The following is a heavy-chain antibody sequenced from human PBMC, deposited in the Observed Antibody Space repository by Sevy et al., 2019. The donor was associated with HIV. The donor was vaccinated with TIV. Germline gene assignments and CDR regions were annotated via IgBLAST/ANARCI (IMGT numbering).Heavy chain of an antibody. CDR1: GGSISTSSYY. CDR3: ARCEGDMGAHFYFDY. Sequence: SETLSLTCTVSGGSISTSSYYWAWVRQSPGKGLEWIGSVYYRGSTFYNPSLNSRVSISVDTSEEKFSLKLSSVTAADPAVYYCARCEGDMGAHFYFDYWGRGSQVTVSS. CDR2: VYYRGST. D-gene: IGHD3-9*01. V-gene: IGHV4-39*01. J-gene: IGHJ4*01.